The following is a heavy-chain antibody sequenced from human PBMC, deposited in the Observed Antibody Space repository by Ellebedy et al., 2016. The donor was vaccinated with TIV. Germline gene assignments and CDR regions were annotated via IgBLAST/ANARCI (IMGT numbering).Heavy chain of an antibody. J-gene: IGHJ4*02. Sequence: GGSLRLXCVASGFSFSNYVMHWVRQAPGKGLEWVAVISYDGNSTHYADSVRGRFTISRDKSKNTLFLQMDSLRLEDTAVYYCAIVGGYVDYWGQGTLVTVSS. V-gene: IGHV3-30-3*01. CDR3: AIVGGYVDY. CDR2: ISYDGNST. D-gene: IGHD2-15*01. CDR1: GFSFSNYV.